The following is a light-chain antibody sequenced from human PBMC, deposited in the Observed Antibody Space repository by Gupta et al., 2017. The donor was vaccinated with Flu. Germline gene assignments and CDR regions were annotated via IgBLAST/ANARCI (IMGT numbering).Light chain of an antibody. CDR3: MQRIESPYT. Sequence: SCRATQRLLVPGNGNTYLDWYVQKPGQPPQLLLYALSYRASGVSDRFSGRGSGTDFTLKISRVEAEDVGLYYCMQRIESPYTFGQGTKLEIK. V-gene: IGKV2-40*01. CDR1: QRLLVPGNGNTY. CDR2: ALS. J-gene: IGKJ2*01.